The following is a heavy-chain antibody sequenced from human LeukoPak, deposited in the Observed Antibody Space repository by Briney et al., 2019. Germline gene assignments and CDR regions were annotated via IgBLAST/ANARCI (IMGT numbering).Heavy chain of an antibody. CDR2: VYYTGST. CDR1: GGSVSNYY. J-gene: IGHJ4*02. V-gene: IGHV4-59*08. CDR3: ARHFAYSSSSYFDY. Sequence: SETLSLTCSVSGGSVSNYYWSWIRQPPGKGLEWIGYVYYTGSTNYNPSLKSRVTMFEDKSRNQFSLRLYSVTVADTAVYYCARHFAYSSSSYFDYWGQGSLVTVSS. D-gene: IGHD6-6*01.